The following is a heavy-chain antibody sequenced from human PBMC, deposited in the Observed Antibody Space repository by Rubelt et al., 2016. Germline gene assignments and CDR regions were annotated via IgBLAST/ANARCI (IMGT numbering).Heavy chain of an antibody. CDR1: GGSFSDYY. CDR2: INHSGST. J-gene: IGHJ4*02. Sequence: QVQLQQWGAGLLKPSETLSLTCAVYGGSFSDYYWSWIRQSPGKGLEWIGEINHSGSTNYNPSLKSRVTISVDTSKNQFSLKLSSVTAADTAVYYCARSAWIPHYFDYWGQGTLVTVSS. D-gene: IGHD5-12*01. CDR3: ARSAWIPHYFDY. V-gene: IGHV4-34*01.